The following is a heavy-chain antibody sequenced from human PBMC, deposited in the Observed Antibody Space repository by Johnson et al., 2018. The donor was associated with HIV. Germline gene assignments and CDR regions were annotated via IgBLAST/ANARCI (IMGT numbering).Heavy chain of an antibody. D-gene: IGHD6-19*01. CDR1: GFTFSNYG. Sequence: QVQLVESGGGVVQPGVSLRLSCAASGFTFSNYGMHWVRQAPGKGLEWVAFIRYDGSNKYYSDSVTGRVTISRDNSKNTLYLQMNSLRAEDTAMYYCAKRRVAGDDAFDVWGQGTMVIVSS. CDR3: AKRRVAGDDAFDV. J-gene: IGHJ3*01. V-gene: IGHV3-30*02. CDR2: IRYDGSNK.